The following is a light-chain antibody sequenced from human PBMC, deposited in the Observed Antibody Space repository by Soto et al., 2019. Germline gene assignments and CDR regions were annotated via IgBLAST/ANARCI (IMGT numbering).Light chain of an antibody. CDR3: SSYTTIFTYV. J-gene: IGLJ1*01. Sequence: QSALTQPASVSGSPGQSLTISCTGTSSDVGDYKYVSWDQQHPGKAPKLVISEVSNRPSGISNRFSGSKSGNTASLTISGLQAEDEADYYCSSYTTIFTYVFGTGTKVTVL. V-gene: IGLV2-14*01. CDR1: SSDVGDYKY. CDR2: EVS.